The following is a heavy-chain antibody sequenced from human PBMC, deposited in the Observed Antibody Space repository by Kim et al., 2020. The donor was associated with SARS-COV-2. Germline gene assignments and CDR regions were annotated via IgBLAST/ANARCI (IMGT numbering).Heavy chain of an antibody. CDR1: GFTFNNYS. CDR2: ISGDGGGT. Sequence: GGSLRLSCAASGFTFNNYSMHWVRQAPGKGLEWVSYISGDGGGTHYADSVKGRFTISRDNSKNSLYLQMKSLRIEDTGLYYCAKDAPYSSTWYDAFDIWGQGTMVTVSS. J-gene: IGHJ3*02. V-gene: IGHV3-43*02. D-gene: IGHD6-13*01. CDR3: AKDAPYSSTWYDAFDI.